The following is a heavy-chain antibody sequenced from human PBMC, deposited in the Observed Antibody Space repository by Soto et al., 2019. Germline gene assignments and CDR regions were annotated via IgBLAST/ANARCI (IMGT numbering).Heavy chain of an antibody. CDR3: AKGKLSIAAAGGIDY. CDR2: ISGSGGST. D-gene: IGHD6-13*01. V-gene: IGHV3-23*01. Sequence: GGSLRLSCAASGFTFSIYAMSWVRQAPGKGLEWVSAISGSGGSTYYADSVKGRFTISRDNSKNTLYLQMNSLRAEDTAVYYCAKGKLSIAAAGGIDYWGQGTLVTVSS. J-gene: IGHJ4*02. CDR1: GFTFSIYA.